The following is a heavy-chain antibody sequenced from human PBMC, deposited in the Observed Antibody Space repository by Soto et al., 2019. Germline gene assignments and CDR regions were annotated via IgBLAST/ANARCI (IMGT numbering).Heavy chain of an antibody. J-gene: IGHJ4*01. CDR1: GGAISSGDYY. CDR3: ARDGNCSGGSGYSTRGYYFDY. V-gene: IGHV4-30-4*01. D-gene: IGHD2-15*01. Sequence: QVQLQESGPGLVKPSQTLSLTCTVSGGAISSGDYYWSWIRQPPGKVLASLGYIYYSGSTYYNPSHKRRITISVDTSKTHFSLKRFSVTASDTDVYYCARDGNCSGGSGYSTRGYYFDYRGRGTLVIVSS. CDR2: IYYSGST.